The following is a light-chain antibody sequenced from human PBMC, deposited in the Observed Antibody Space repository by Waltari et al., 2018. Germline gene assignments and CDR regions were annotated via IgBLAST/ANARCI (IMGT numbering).Light chain of an antibody. Sequence: SSELTQPPSVSVSPGQTARITCSAALLPKESAYWYQQKSGQAPVLLIYKDTERPSGIPKRFSGSTSGTTVTLTISGVQAEDEADYYCQSTDSNNNVLFGGGTRLTVL. CDR2: KDT. V-gene: IGLV3-25*03. CDR1: LLPKES. CDR3: QSTDSNNNVL. J-gene: IGLJ2*01.